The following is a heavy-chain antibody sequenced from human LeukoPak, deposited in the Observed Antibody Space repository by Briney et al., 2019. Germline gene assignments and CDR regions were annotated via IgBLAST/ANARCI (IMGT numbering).Heavy chain of an antibody. Sequence: GGSLRHSCAASGFTFGTYAMSWVRRAPGRGLGWVSAISGSGGSTYYADSVKGRFTISRDNSKNTLYLQMNSLRAEDTAVYYCAKVYLKAAAPYGMDVWGQGTTVTVSS. CDR2: ISGSGGST. V-gene: IGHV3-23*01. CDR1: GFTFGTYA. J-gene: IGHJ6*02. CDR3: AKVYLKAAAPYGMDV. D-gene: IGHD6-13*01.